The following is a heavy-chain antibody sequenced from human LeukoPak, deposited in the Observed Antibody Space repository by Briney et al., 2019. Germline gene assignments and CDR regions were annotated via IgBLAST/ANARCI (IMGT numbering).Heavy chain of an antibody. CDR1: GGSISSGSYY. J-gene: IGHJ5*02. CDR2: IYTSGST. CDR3: AREYSSSGNWFDP. V-gene: IGHV4-61*02. D-gene: IGHD6-6*01. Sequence: SETLSLTCTVSGGSISSGSYYWSWIRQPAGKGLGWIGRIYTSGSTNYNPSLKSRVTISVDTSKNQFSLKLSSVTAADTAVYYCAREYSSSGNWFDPWGQGTLVTVSS.